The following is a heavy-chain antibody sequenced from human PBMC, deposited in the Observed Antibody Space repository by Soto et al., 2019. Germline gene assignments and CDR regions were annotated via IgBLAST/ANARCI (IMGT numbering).Heavy chain of an antibody. CDR2: IRKDGSVV. D-gene: IGHD2-2*01. CDR3: ATDVCPADGDLSFDGFDI. J-gene: IGHJ3*02. Sequence: EVQLVESGGDLVQPGGSLRLSCAASGFSFSTSWMTWVRQAPGRGLEWVANIRKDGSVVHYVDSVKGRFTISRDNAKNSLYVQMSMLRGENTAVYVCATDVCPADGDLSFDGFDIWGQGTVVTVSS. CDR1: GFSFSTSW. V-gene: IGHV3-7*01.